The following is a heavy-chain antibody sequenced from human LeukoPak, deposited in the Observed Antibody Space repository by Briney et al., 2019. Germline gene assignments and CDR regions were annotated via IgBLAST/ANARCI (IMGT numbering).Heavy chain of an antibody. V-gene: IGHV1-46*01. J-gene: IGHJ6*02. D-gene: IGHD1-26*01. CDR3: ARDDPFPPVGATEIQEHYYYYYGMDV. CDR1: GYTFTSYY. CDR2: INPSGGST. Sequence: GASVKVSCKASGYTFTSYYRHWVRQAPGQGLEWMGIINPSGGSTSYAQKFQGSVTMTRDTSTSTVYMELSSLRSDDTAVYYCARDDPFPPVGATEIQEHYYYYYGMDVWGQGTTVTVSS.